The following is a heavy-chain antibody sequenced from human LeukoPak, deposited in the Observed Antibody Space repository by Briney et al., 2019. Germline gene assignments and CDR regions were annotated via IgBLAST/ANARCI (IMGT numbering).Heavy chain of an antibody. CDR1: GYTFTSYG. Sequence: ASVKVSCKAAGYTFTSYGISLVRQAPGQGLEWMGVINPNSCGTNYSQKVQGRVTMTRDTSISTAYMELSRLRSDDTAAYYCARDENYYYYYLDVWGKGPTVTVSS. V-gene: IGHV1-2*02. J-gene: IGHJ6*03. CDR2: INPNSCGT. CDR3: ARDENYYYYYLDV.